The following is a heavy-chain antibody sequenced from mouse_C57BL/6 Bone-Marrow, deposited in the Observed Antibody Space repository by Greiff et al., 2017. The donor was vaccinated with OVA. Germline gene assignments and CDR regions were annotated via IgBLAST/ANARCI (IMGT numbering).Heavy chain of an antibody. CDR1: GFSLSTSGMG. Sequence: QVTLKESGPGILQSSQTLSLTCSSSGFSLSTSGMGVSWIRQPSGKGLEWLAHLYWGDAKRYNPFLKSQRTITKDASRDQVFLKITSVDTADTATDDCARSSYYSNPYAMDYWGQGTSVTVSS. J-gene: IGHJ4*01. V-gene: IGHV8-12*01. D-gene: IGHD2-5*01. CDR3: ARSSYYSNPYAMDY. CDR2: LYWGDAK.